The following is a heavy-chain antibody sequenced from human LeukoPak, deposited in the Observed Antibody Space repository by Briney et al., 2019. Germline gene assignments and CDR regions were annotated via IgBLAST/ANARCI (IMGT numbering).Heavy chain of an antibody. CDR1: GGSFSGYY. CDR2: INHSGST. J-gene: IGHJ6*03. V-gene: IGHV4-34*01. D-gene: IGHD2-15*01. Sequence: SETLSLTCAVYGGSFSGYYWSWIRQPPGKGLEWIGEINHSGSTNYNPSLKSRVTISVDTSKNQFSLKLGSVTAADTAVYYCASTQKGYCSGGSCTYYYYMDVWGKGTTVTVSS. CDR3: ASTQKGYCSGGSCTYYYYMDV.